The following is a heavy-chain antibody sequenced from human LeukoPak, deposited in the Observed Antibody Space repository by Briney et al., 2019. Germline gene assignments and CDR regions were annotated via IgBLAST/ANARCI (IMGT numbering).Heavy chain of an antibody. CDR3: ARASYGDFPFYYYYGMDV. CDR1: GGSISSYY. D-gene: IGHD4-17*01. V-gene: IGHV4-59*01. Sequence: SETLSLTCTVSGGSISSYYWSWIRQPPGKGLEWIGYIYYSGSTNYNPSLKSPVTISVDTSKNQFSLKLSSVTAADTAVYYCARASYGDFPFYYYYGMDVWGQGTTVTVSS. CDR2: IYYSGST. J-gene: IGHJ6*02.